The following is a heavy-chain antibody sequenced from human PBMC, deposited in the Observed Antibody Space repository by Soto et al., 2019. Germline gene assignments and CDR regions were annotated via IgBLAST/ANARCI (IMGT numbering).Heavy chain of an antibody. CDR2: INPNSGGT. CDR3: AILNTIFGVAPGVYGMDV. Sequence: GASVKVSCKASGGTFSTYAIGWVRQAPGQGLEWMGWINPNSGGTNYAQKFQGRVTMTRDTSISTAYMELSRLRSDDTAVYYCAILNTIFGVAPGVYGMDVWGQGTTVTVSS. D-gene: IGHD3-3*01. J-gene: IGHJ6*02. V-gene: IGHV1-2*02. CDR1: GGTFSTYA.